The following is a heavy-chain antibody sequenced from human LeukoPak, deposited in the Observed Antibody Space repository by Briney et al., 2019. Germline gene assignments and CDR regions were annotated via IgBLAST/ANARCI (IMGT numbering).Heavy chain of an antibody. CDR2: MNPNSGNT. Sequence: ASVKVSCKASGYTFTGYYMHWVRQAPGQGLEWMGWMNPNSGNTGYAQKFQGRVTFTRDNSITTAYMELSSLRSEGTAVYYCTRSSSWSAARREAFDIWGQGTMVTVSS. CDR3: TRSSSWSAARREAFDI. J-gene: IGHJ3*02. CDR1: GYTFTGYY. D-gene: IGHD6-6*01. V-gene: IGHV1-8*03.